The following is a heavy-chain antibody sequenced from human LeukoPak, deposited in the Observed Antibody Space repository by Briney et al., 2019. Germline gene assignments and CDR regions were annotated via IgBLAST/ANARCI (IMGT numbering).Heavy chain of an antibody. CDR3: ARSAVAGTKAINWFDP. J-gene: IGHJ5*02. CDR2: ISAYNGNT. CDR1: GCTFTSYG. D-gene: IGHD6-19*01. V-gene: IGHV1-18*01. Sequence: ASVKVSCKASGCTFTSYGISWVRQAPGQGLEWMGWISAYNGNTNYAQKVLGRVTMTTDTSTSTAYMELRSLRSDDTAVYYCARSAVAGTKAINWFDPWGQGTLVTVSS.